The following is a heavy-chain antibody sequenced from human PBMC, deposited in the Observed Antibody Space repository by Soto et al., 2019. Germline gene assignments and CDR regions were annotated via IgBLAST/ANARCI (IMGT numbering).Heavy chain of an antibody. V-gene: IGHV5-51*03. Sequence: PGRSLKISCRTSGYRFTFYWIAWVRQMPGKGLEWMGIIVPSDSYTRYSPSFQGQVTISADRSTSTDFLQWASLKASDTSVYFCARKDKSGYFNWFDPWGQGTLVNVSS. D-gene: IGHD3-22*01. CDR1: GYRFTFYW. CDR2: IVPSDSYT. CDR3: ARKDKSGYFNWFDP. J-gene: IGHJ5*02.